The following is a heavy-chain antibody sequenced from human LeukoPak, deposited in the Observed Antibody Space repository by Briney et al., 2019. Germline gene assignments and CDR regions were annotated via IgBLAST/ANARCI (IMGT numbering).Heavy chain of an antibody. CDR2: IYTSGST. J-gene: IGHJ4*02. D-gene: IGHD1-26*01. CDR1: GGSISSYY. CDR3: AGVFIDSGSYPFDY. Sequence: SETLSLTCTVSGGSISSYYWSWIRQPAGKGLEWIGRIYTSGSTNYNPSLKSRVTMSLDTSKKQFSLKLSSVTAADAAVYYCAGVFIDSGSYPFDYWGQGTLVTVSS. V-gene: IGHV4-4*07.